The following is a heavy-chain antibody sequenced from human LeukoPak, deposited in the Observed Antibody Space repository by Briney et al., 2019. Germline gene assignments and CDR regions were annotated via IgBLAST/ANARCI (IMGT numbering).Heavy chain of an antibody. CDR1: GGTFSSNA. V-gene: IGHV1-69*05. D-gene: IGHD5-12*01. Sequence: SSVKVSCKXSGGTFSSNAISWVRQVPVQGLEWMGRIIPIFGTANYAQKFQGRVTITTDESTSTAYMELSSLRSEDTAVYYCARGYSGYDREDYYYYYMDVWGKGTTVTVSS. CDR3: ARGYSGYDREDYYYYYMDV. J-gene: IGHJ6*03. CDR2: IIPIFGTA.